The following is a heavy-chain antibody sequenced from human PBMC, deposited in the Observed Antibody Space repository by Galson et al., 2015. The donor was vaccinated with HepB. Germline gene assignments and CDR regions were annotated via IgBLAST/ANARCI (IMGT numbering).Heavy chain of an antibody. CDR2: IWYDGSNK. CDR1: GFTFSSYG. J-gene: IGHJ4*02. V-gene: IGHV3-33*01. Sequence: SLRLSCAASGFTFSSYGMHWVRQAPGKGLEWVAVIWYDGSNKYYADSVKGRFTISRDNSKNTLYLQMNSLRAEDTAVYYCARSLPTAPAFDYWGQGTLVTVSS. CDR3: ARSLPTAPAFDY.